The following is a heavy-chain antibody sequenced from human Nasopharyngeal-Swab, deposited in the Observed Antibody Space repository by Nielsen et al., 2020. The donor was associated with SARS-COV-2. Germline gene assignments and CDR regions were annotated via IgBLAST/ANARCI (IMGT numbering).Heavy chain of an antibody. V-gene: IGHV1-18*01. CDR2: ISAYNGNT. CDR3: ARTRIAGQEYYFDY. D-gene: IGHD6-13*01. CDR1: GYTFTSYG. J-gene: IGHJ4*02. Sequence: ASVKVSCKASGYTFTSYGISWVRQAPGQGLEWMGWISAYNGNTNYAQKLQGRVTMTTDTSTSTAYMELRSLRSDDTAVYHCARTRIAGQEYYFDYWGQGTLVTVSS.